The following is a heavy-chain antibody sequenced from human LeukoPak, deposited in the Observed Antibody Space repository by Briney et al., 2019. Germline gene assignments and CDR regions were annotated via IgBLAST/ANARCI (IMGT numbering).Heavy chain of an antibody. Sequence: SETLSLTCTVSGGSISGYYWSWIRQPPGKGLEWVGYIYYSGHTNYNPSLKSRVTISVDTSKNQFSLWLISVTAADTAVYYCARGERPGLDYWGQGTLVAVSS. CDR2: IYYSGHT. CDR3: ARGERPGLDY. D-gene: IGHD1-14*01. J-gene: IGHJ4*02. V-gene: IGHV4-59*01. CDR1: GGSISGYY.